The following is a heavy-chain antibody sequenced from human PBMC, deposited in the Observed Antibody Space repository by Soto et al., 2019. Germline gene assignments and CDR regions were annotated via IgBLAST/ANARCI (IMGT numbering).Heavy chain of an antibody. CDR2: ISSSSSYI. J-gene: IGHJ3*02. V-gene: IGHV3-21*01. CDR1: GFTFSSYS. CDR3: ARDKWPDAFDI. Sequence: PGGSLRLSCSASGFTFSSYSMNWVRQAPGKGLEWVSSISSSSSYIYYADSVKGRFTISRDNAKNSLYLQMNSLRAEDTAVYYCARDKWPDAFDIWGQGTMVTVSS. D-gene: IGHD5-12*01.